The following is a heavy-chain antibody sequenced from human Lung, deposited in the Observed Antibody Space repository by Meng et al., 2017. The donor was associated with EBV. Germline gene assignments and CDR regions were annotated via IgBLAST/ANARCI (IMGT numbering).Heavy chain of an antibody. D-gene: IGHD3-10*01. CDR3: ARASYGSGSPLGESWFDP. V-gene: IGHV4-31*03. J-gene: IGHJ5*02. CDR1: CSSISSGGYY. Sequence: QVQLQESGPGLVKPSQTLSLTCTVSCSSISSGGYYWSWIRQHPGKGLEWIGYIHDSGSTYYNPSLKSRVTISADTSKNQFSLKLSSVTAADTAVYYCARASYGSGSPLGESWFDPWGQGTLVTVSS. CDR2: IHDSGST.